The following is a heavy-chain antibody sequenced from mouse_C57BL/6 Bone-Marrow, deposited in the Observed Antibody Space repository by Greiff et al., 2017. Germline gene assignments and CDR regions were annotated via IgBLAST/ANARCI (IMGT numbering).Heavy chain of an antibody. CDR3: ARQGLYRYFDV. D-gene: IGHD3-3*01. CDR1: GFTFSDYY. CDR2: ISNGGGST. J-gene: IGHJ1*03. Sequence: EVMLVESGGGLVQPGGSLKLSCAASGFTFSDYYMYWVRQTPEKRLEWVAYISNGGGSTYYPDTVKGRFTISRDNAKNTLYLQMSRLKSEDTAMYYCARQGLYRYFDVWGTGTTVTVSS. V-gene: IGHV5-12*01.